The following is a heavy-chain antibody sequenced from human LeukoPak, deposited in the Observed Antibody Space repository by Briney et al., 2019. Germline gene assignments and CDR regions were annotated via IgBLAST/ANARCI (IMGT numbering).Heavy chain of an antibody. J-gene: IGHJ4*02. CDR1: GYTFTDYY. CDR2: IYPNSGAT. Sequence: ASVKVSCKTSGYTFTDYYFYWLRQAPGQGLEWMAWIYPNSGATRYAQKFQGRITVIRDTSISTAYMELRTLTPDDTAVYYCARDGDAVMVDFDYWGQGTLVTVSS. D-gene: IGHD5-18*01. CDR3: ARDGDAVMVDFDY. V-gene: IGHV1-2*02.